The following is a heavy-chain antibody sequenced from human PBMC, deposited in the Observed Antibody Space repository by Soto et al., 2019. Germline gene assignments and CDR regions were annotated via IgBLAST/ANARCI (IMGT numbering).Heavy chain of an antibody. CDR1: GFTFSSYS. CDR2: ISSSSSYI. D-gene: IGHD6-6*01. V-gene: IGHV3-21*01. J-gene: IGHJ6*03. Sequence: GGSLRLSCAASGFTFSSYSMNWVRQAPGKGLEWVSSISSSSSYIYYADSVKGRFTISRDNAKNSLYLQMNSLRAEDTAVYYCARGDDSSPSPYPYYYYYMDVWGKGTTVTVSS. CDR3: ARGDDSSPSPYPYYYYYMDV.